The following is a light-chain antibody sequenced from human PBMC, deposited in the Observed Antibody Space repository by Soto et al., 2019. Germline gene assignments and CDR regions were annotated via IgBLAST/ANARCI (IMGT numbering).Light chain of an antibody. J-gene: IGKJ5*01. CDR3: QQSYSTSIT. V-gene: IGKV1-39*01. CDR2: AAS. Sequence: DIQMTQSPSSLSASVGDRVTITCRASQSISSYLNWYQQKPGKAPKLLIYAASSLQSGDPSRFSGSGSGTDFTVTISSLQPEDFATYYCQQSYSTSITFGQGTRLEIK. CDR1: QSISSY.